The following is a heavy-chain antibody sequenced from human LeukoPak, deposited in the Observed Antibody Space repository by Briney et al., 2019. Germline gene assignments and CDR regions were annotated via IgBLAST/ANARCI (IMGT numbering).Heavy chain of an antibody. CDR2: IIPILGIA. V-gene: IGHV1-69*04. D-gene: IGHD2-2*02. J-gene: IGHJ3*02. CDR1: GGTFSSYA. CDR3: ARGYTVLDAFDI. Sequence: ASVKVSCKASGGTFSSYAISWVRQAPGQGLEWMGRIIPILGIANYAQKFQGRVTITADKSTSTAYMELSSLRSEDTAVYYCARGYTVLDAFDIWGQGTMVTVSS.